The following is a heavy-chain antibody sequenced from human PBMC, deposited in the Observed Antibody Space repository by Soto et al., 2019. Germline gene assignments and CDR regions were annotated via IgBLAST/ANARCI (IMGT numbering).Heavy chain of an antibody. V-gene: IGHV3-23*01. CDR2: ISGSGGST. Sequence: EVQLLESGGGLVQPGGSLRLSCAASGFTFSSYAMSWVRQAPGKGLEWVSAISGSGGSTYYADSVKGRFTISRDNSKNPLYLQMNSLRAEDTAVYYCAKEISLSWNFPPSRPTWGQGTLVTVSS. CDR3: AKEISLSWNFPPSRPT. J-gene: IGHJ5*02. D-gene: IGHD1-7*01. CDR1: GFTFSSYA.